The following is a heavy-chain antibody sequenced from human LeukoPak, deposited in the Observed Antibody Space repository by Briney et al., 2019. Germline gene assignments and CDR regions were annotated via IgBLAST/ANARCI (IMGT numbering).Heavy chain of an antibody. CDR1: GDSVSSNSAA. D-gene: IGHD3-9*01. V-gene: IGHV6-1*01. J-gene: IGHJ3*02. CDR3: ARDLLILTGYTGAFDI. CDR2: TYYRSKWYN. Sequence: SQTLSLTCAISGDSVSSNSAAWNWIRQSPSRGLEWLGRTYYRSKWYNDYAVSVKSRITINPDTSKNQFSLQLNSVTPEDTAVYYCARDLLILTGYTGAFDIWGQGTMVTVSS.